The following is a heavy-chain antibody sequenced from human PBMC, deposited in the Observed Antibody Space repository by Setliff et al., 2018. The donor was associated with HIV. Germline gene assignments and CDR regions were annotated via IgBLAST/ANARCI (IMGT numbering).Heavy chain of an antibody. V-gene: IGHV4-4*08. CDR1: GGSISGYY. CDR3: ARERLSRLGFDY. J-gene: IGHJ4*02. Sequence: SETLSLTCTVSGGSISGYYWCWIRQSPGKGLEWIGCIFNSGQTYYNPSLNSRIAISMDTSENQFSLMLGSMTAADTAVYYCARERLSRLGFDYWGQGTLVTVSS. D-gene: IGHD1-1*01. CDR2: IFNSGQT.